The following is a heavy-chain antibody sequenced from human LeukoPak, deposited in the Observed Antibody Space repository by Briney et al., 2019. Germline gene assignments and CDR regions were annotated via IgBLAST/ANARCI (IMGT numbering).Heavy chain of an antibody. V-gene: IGHV3-30-3*01. Sequence: GRSLRLSCAASGFTFSSYVMHWVRQAPGKGLEWVAVISYDGSNKYYADSVKGRFTISRDNSKNTLYLQMNRLRVEDTAVYYCARDWRDSSGYPDYWGQGTLVTVSS. CDR1: GFTFSSYV. CDR3: ARDWRDSSGYPDY. D-gene: IGHD3-22*01. J-gene: IGHJ4*02. CDR2: ISYDGSNK.